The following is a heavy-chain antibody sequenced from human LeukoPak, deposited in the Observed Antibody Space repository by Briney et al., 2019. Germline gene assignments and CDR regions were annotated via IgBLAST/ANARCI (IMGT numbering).Heavy chain of an antibody. Sequence: SETLSLTCAVYDGSFSGYYWSWIRQPPGKGLEWIGEINHSGSTNYNPSLKSRVTISVDTSKNQFSLKLSSVTAADTAVYYCARSAPARHLNDAFDIWGQGTMVIVSS. D-gene: IGHD6-6*01. CDR2: INHSGST. V-gene: IGHV4-34*01. CDR3: ARSAPARHLNDAFDI. CDR1: DGSFSGYY. J-gene: IGHJ3*02.